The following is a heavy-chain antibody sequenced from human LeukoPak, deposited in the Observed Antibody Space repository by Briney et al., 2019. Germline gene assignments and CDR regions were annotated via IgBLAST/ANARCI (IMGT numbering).Heavy chain of an antibody. J-gene: IGHJ6*02. CDR1: GFTFSSYA. CDR3: ARLFCGGDCFSVDYFYNYGTDV. CDR2: INWNGGST. Sequence: GGSLRLSCAASGFTFSSYAMSWVRQAPGKGLEWVSGINWNGGSTGYADSVKGRFTISRDNAKNSLFIQMNSLRAEDSALYYCARLFCGGDCFSVDYFYNYGTDVWGQGTTVTVSS. V-gene: IGHV3-20*04. D-gene: IGHD2-21*02.